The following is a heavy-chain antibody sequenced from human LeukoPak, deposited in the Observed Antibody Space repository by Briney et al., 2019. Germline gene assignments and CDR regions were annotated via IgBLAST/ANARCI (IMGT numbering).Heavy chain of an antibody. D-gene: IGHD5-12*01. J-gene: IGHJ6*03. Sequence: VKVSCKASGGTSSSYAISWVRQAPGQGLEWMGRIIPILGIANYAQKFQGRVTITADKSTSTAYMELSSLRSEDTAVYYCARDWYIVATMPDHMDVWGKGTTVTVSS. CDR3: ARDWYIVATMPDHMDV. V-gene: IGHV1-69*04. CDR2: IIPILGIA. CDR1: GGTSSSYA.